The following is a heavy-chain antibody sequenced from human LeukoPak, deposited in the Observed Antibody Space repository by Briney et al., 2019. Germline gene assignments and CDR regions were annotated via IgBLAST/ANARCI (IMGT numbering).Heavy chain of an antibody. V-gene: IGHV1-2*02. CDR2: INPKSGAT. D-gene: IGHD3-22*01. CDR1: GYTFDENY. Sequence: ASVKVSCKASGYTFDENYIHWVRQAPGQGPEWMGWINPKSGATDSAQKFQGRLTMTRDTSIATASMDLSGLRLDDTGIYYCARAGDDSTGHYESFHFWGQGTMVTVSS. J-gene: IGHJ3*01. CDR3: ARAGDDSTGHYESFHF.